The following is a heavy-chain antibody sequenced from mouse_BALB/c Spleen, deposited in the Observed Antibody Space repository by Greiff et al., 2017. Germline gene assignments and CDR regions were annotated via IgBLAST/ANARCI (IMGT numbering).Heavy chain of an antibody. Sequence: EVKLVESGGGLVQPGGSRKLSCAASGFTFSSFGMHWVRQAPEKGLEWVAYISSGSSTIYYADKVKGRFTISRDNPKNTLFLQMTSLRSEDTAMYYCARSGNYYAMDYWGQGTSVTVSS. V-gene: IGHV5-17*02. CDR2: ISSGSSTI. CDR3: ARSGNYYAMDY. D-gene: IGHD1-3*01. CDR1: GFTFSSFG. J-gene: IGHJ4*01.